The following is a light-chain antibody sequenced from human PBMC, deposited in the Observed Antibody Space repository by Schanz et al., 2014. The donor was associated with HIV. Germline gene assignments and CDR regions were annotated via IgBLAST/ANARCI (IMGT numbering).Light chain of an antibody. V-gene: IGKV1-27*01. CDR1: LHISNY. Sequence: GDRVIISCRASLHISNYLAWYQQKPGKVPKLLIYAASTLQSGVPSRFSGSGSGTDFTLTISSLQPEDVATYYCQKYNNVPLTFGPGTKVDIK. J-gene: IGKJ3*01. CDR2: AAS. CDR3: QKYNNVPLT.